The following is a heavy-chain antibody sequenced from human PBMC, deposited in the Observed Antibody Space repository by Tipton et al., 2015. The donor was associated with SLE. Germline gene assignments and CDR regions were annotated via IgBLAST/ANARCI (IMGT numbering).Heavy chain of an antibody. J-gene: IGHJ6*02. D-gene: IGHD3-22*01. CDR2: INRDGDTA. CDR1: GFHFGAYW. Sequence: GSLRLSCVASGFHFGAYWMHWVRQAPGKGLVWVSRINRDGDTAYYADSVTGRFAVSRDNAKNTLYLQMYSLRVDDTAVYYCGRGVYSESSVGMDVWGQGTTVTVSS. V-gene: IGHV3-74*01. CDR3: GRGVYSESSVGMDV.